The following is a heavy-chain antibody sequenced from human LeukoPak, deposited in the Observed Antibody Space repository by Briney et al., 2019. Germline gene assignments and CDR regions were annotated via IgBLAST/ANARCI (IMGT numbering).Heavy chain of an antibody. J-gene: IGHJ4*02. CDR2: INHSGST. V-gene: IGHV4-34*01. Sequence: PSETLSLTCAVYGGSFSGYYWSWIRQPPGKGLEWIGEINHSGSTNYNPSLKSRVTISVDTSKNQFSLKLSSVTAADTAVYYCARGGRRSSSSKFDYRGQGTLVTVSS. CDR3: ARGGRRSSSSKFDY. CDR1: GGSFSGYY. D-gene: IGHD6-6*01.